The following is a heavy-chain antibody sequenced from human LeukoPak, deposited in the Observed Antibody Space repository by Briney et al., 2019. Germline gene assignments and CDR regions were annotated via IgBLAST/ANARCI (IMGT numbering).Heavy chain of an antibody. Sequence: PGGSLSLSCAASGFTFSSYGMHWVRQAPGKGLEWVAVISYDGSNKYYADSVEGRFTISRDNSKNTLYLQMNSLRAEDTAVYYCAREGYSSSWYDEYFDYWGQGTLVNVSS. CDR1: GFTFSSYG. D-gene: IGHD6-13*01. V-gene: IGHV3-30*03. CDR2: ISYDGSNK. CDR3: AREGYSSSWYDEYFDY. J-gene: IGHJ4*02.